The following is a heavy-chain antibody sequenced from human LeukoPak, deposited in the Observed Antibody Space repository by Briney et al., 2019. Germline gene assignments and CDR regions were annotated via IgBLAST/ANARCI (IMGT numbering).Heavy chain of an antibody. V-gene: IGHV4-34*01. CDR2: INHSGST. Sequence: SETLSLTCAVYGGSFSGYYWSWIRQPPGKGLEWIGEINHSGSTNYNPSLKSRVTISVDTSKNQFSLKLSFVTAADTAVYYCARLDCSSTSCFSPFDYWGQGTLVTVSS. J-gene: IGHJ4*02. CDR3: ARLDCSSTSCFSPFDY. CDR1: GGSFSGYY. D-gene: IGHD2-2*01.